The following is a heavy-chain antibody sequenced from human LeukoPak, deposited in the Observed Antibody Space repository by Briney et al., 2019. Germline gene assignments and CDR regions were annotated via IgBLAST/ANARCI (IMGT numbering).Heavy chain of an antibody. CDR2: IYYSGST. D-gene: IGHD6-13*01. J-gene: IGHJ5*02. CDR1: GGSISSGGYY. V-gene: IGHV4-31*03. Sequence: SETLSLTCTVSGGSISSGGYYWSWIRQHPGKGLEWIGYIYYSGSTYYNPSLKSRVTIPVDTSKNQFSLKLSSVTAADTAVYYCAREVQVAAAGTRANWFDPWGQGTLVTVSS. CDR3: AREVQVAAAGTRANWFDP.